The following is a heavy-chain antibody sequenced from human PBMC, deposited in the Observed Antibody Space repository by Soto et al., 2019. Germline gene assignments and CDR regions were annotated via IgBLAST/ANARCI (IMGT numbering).Heavy chain of an antibody. CDR2: INHTGGT. CDR3: ATRITVFGLLIPPFDP. V-gene: IGHV4-34*01. J-gene: IGHJ5*02. CDR1: GGSVNGYY. Sequence: SETLSLTCAVYGGSVNGYYCNWFRQPPGKGLVWIGEINHTGGTHYNPSLKSRVTMSVDTSKNQFSLRLSSVTAADTAIYYCATRITVFGLLIPPFDPWGQGTQVTVSS. D-gene: IGHD3-3*01.